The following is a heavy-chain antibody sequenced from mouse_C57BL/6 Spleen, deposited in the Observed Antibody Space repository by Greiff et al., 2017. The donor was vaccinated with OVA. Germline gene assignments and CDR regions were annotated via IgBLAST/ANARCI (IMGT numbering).Heavy chain of an antibody. J-gene: IGHJ3*01. CDR1: GYTFTDYE. V-gene: IGHV1-15*01. CDR2: IDPETGGT. Sequence: VKLQESGAELVRPGASVTLSCKASGYTFTDYEMHWVKQTPVHGLEWIGAIDPETGGTAYNQKFKGKAILTADKSSSTAYMELRSLTSEDSAVYYCTRDGYPPFAYWGQGTLVTVSA. D-gene: IGHD2-3*01. CDR3: TRDGYPPFAY.